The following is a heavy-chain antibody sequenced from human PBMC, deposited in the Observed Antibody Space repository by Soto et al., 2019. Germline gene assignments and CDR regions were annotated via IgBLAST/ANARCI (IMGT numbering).Heavy chain of an antibody. CDR2: MNPNSGNT. CDR3: ARGTKVGYGYPYYYYGMDV. J-gene: IGHJ6*02. CDR1: GYTFTSYD. D-gene: IGHD5-18*01. V-gene: IGHV1-8*01. Sequence: QVQLVQSGAEVKKPGASVKVSCKASGYTFTSYDINWVRQATGQGLEWMGWMNPNSGNTGYAQKFQGRVTMTRNTSISTAYMELSSLRSEDTAVYYCARGTKVGYGYPYYYYGMDVWGQGTTVTVSS.